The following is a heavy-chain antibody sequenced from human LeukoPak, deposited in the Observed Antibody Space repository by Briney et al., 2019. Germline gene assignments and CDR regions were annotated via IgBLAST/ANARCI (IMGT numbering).Heavy chain of an antibody. V-gene: IGHV3-53*01. CDR2: IYSGGNT. D-gene: IGHD4-17*01. Sequence: GGSLRLSCTVSGFTVSSNSMSWVRQAPGKGLEWVSFIYSGGNTHYSDSVKGRFTISRDNSKNTLYLQMNSLRADDTAVYCARRAGEYSHPYDYWGQGTLVTVSS. CDR3: ARRAGEYSHPYDY. J-gene: IGHJ4*02. CDR1: GFTVSSNS.